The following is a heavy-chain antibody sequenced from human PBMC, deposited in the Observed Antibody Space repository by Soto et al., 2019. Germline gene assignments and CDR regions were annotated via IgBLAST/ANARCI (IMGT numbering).Heavy chain of an antibody. CDR2: LYYSGST. CDR3: ARGPNYNGSEPIFFDY. D-gene: IGHD3-10*01. V-gene: IGHV4-31*03. CDR1: GGSISSGDSY. Sequence: SETLSLTCTVSGGSISSGDSYWSWIRHHPGKGLEWIGYLYYSGSTYYNPSLKSRVTISVDTSKNQFSLKLSSVTAADTAVYYCARGPNYNGSEPIFFDYWGQGTLVTVSS. J-gene: IGHJ4*02.